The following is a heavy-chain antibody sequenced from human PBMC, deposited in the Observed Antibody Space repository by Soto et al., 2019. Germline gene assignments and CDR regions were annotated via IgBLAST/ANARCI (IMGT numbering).Heavy chain of an antibody. CDR3: ARDRGSDAFDI. CDR1: GFRFSSYW. Sequence: GGSLRLSCAAWGFRFSSYWMHWVRQAPGKGLVWVSRINSDGSSTSYADSVKGRFTISRDNAKNTLYLQMNSLRAEDTAVYYCARDRGSDAFDIWGQGTMVTVPS. CDR2: INSDGSST. V-gene: IGHV3-74*01. J-gene: IGHJ3*02. D-gene: IGHD2-15*01.